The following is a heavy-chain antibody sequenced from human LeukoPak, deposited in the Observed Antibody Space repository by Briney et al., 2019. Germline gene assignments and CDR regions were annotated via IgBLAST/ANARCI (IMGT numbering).Heavy chain of an antibody. J-gene: IGHJ6*03. V-gene: IGHV1-46*01. CDR2: INPSGGST. D-gene: IGHD3-10*01. CDR1: GYTFTSYY. Sequence: ASVKVSCKASGYTFTSYYMHWVRQAPGQGLEWMGIINPSGGSTSYAQKFQGRVTMTRDMSTSTVYMELGSLRSEDTAVYYCARDYQEVRGKTVYYYMDVWGKGTTVTVSS. CDR3: ARDYQEVRGKTVYYYMDV.